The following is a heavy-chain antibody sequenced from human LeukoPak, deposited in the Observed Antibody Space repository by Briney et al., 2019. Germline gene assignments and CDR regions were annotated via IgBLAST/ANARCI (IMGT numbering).Heavy chain of an antibody. Sequence: GGSLRLSCAASGFTSSSYGMHWVRQAPGKGLEWVAVISYDGSNKYYADSVKGRFTISRDNSKNTLYLQMNSLRAEDTAVYYCARDSSGWYVGWSFDYWGQGTLVTVSS. D-gene: IGHD6-19*01. CDR2: ISYDGSNK. J-gene: IGHJ4*02. V-gene: IGHV3-30*03. CDR1: GFTSSSYG. CDR3: ARDSSGWYVGWSFDY.